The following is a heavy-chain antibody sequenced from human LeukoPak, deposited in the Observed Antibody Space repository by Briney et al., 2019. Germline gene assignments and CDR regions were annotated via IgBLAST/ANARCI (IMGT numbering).Heavy chain of an antibody. CDR1: GGSISSDY. Sequence: SETLSLTCTVSGGSISSDYWRWIRQPPGKGLEWIGYIYYSGSTNYNPSLKSRVTMSVDTSKHQFSLKLSSVTAADTAVYYCARFHYDTSGYYYFDYWGQGTLVTVSS. CDR2: IYYSGST. V-gene: IGHV4-59*01. J-gene: IGHJ4*02. D-gene: IGHD3-22*01. CDR3: ARFHYDTSGYYYFDY.